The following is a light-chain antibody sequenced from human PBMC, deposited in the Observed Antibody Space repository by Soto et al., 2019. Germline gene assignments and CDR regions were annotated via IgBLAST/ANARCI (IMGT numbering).Light chain of an antibody. Sequence: QSALTQPASVSGSPGQSITISCTGTSSDIGANNYVSWYRHHPGEAPKLMIFDVSYRPSGVSNRFSGSKSGNTASLTVSGLQTADEADYYCSSYAGSNWYVFGTGTKVTVL. J-gene: IGLJ1*01. CDR2: DVS. V-gene: IGLV2-14*03. CDR3: SSYAGSNWYV. CDR1: SSDIGANNY.